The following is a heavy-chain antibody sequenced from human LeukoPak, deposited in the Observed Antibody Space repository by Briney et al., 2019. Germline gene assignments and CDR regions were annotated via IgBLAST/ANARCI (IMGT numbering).Heavy chain of an antibody. V-gene: IGHV3-7*04. CDR1: GFTLSTYW. CDR3: AREYHLDY. CDR2: IRQDGSEK. Sequence: AGPLRLSCVASGFTLSTYWLSWVRQAPGKGLEWVANIRQDGSEKYYVDSVNGRFTISRDNAKNSLNWQMNILRAEDTAVYYCAREYHLDYWGQGTLVTVSA. D-gene: IGHD1-14*01. J-gene: IGHJ4*02.